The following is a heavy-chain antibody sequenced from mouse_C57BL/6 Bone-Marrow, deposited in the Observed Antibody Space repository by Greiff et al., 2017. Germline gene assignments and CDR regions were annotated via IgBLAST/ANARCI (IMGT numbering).Heavy chain of an antibody. Sequence: QVLLQQSGPGLVQPSQSLSITCTVSGFSLTSYCVHWVRQSPGKGLEWLGVIWCGGSTDYNAAFISSLCISKDNSKSQVIFKMNSLQADDTAIYYCATYYSGYLDYWGQGTTLTVSS. CDR1: GFSLTSYC. J-gene: IGHJ2*01. CDR3: ATYYSGYLDY. V-gene: IGHV2-2*01. D-gene: IGHD2-12*01. CDR2: IWCGGST.